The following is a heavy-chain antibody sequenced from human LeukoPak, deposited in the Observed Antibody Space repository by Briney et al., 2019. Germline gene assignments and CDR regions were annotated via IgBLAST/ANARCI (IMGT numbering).Heavy chain of an antibody. J-gene: IGHJ4*02. CDR2: ISSSSSYT. Sequence: GGSLRLSCAASGFTFSDYYMSWIRQAPGKGLEWVSYISSSSSYTNYADSVKGRFTISRDNAKNSLYLQMNSLRAEDTAVYYCARVKGAYCGGDCYDYYFDYWGQGTLVTVSS. CDR1: GFTFSDYY. D-gene: IGHD2-21*02. V-gene: IGHV3-11*06. CDR3: ARVKGAYCGGDCYDYYFDY.